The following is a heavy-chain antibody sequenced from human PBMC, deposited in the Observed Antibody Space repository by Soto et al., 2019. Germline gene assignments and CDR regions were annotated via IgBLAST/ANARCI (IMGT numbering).Heavy chain of an antibody. D-gene: IGHD1-7*01. CDR3: AREGGKGLPAAMAGLTGTTRWFDP. V-gene: IGHV4-31*03. CDR1: GGSISSGGYY. Sequence: QVQLQESGPGLVKPSQTLSLTCTVSGGSISSGGYYWSWIRQHPGKGLEWIGYIYYSGSTYYNPSLKRRVTISVDTSKNQFSLKLSSVTAADTAVYYCAREGGKGLPAAMAGLTGTTRWFDPWGQGTLVTVSS. CDR2: IYYSGST. J-gene: IGHJ5*02.